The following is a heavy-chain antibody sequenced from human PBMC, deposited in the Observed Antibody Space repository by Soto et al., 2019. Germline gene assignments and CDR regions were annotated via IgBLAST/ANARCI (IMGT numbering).Heavy chain of an antibody. V-gene: IGHV3-21*04. J-gene: IGHJ4*02. CDR3: TASSDDTFLDY. CDR1: GFTFSSYS. Sequence: GGSLRLSCAASGFTFSSYSMNWVRQAPGKGLEWVSSISSSSSYIYYADSVKGRFTISRDDSKSTAYLQMNSLKTEDTAVYYCTASSDDTFLDYWAQGSLVTVSS. CDR2: ISSSSSYI. D-gene: IGHD3-3*02.